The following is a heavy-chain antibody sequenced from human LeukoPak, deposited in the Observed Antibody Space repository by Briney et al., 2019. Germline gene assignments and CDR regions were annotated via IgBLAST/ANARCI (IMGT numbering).Heavy chain of an antibody. CDR1: GGTFSSYA. CDR2: IIPILGIA. Sequence: SVKVSCKASGGTFSSYAISWVRQAPGQGLEWMGRIIPILGIAIYAQKFQGRVTMTEDTSTDTAYMELSSLRSEDTAVYYCATLTGAPGWWGQGTLVTVSS. J-gene: IGHJ4*02. CDR3: ATLTGAPGW. D-gene: IGHD7-27*01. V-gene: IGHV1-69*04.